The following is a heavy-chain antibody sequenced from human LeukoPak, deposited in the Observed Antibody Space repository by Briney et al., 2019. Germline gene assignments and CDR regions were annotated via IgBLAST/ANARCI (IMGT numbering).Heavy chain of an antibody. CDR2: INPNSGGT. J-gene: IGHJ4*02. D-gene: IGHD3-3*01. Sequence: EASVKVSCKASGYTFTGYYMHWVRQAPGQGLEWMGWINPNSGGTNYAQKFQGRVTMTRDTSISTAYMELSRLRSDDTAVYYCARPLYYDFWSGYYPAFDYWGQGTLVTVSS. V-gene: IGHV1-2*02. CDR1: GYTFTGYY. CDR3: ARPLYYDFWSGYYPAFDY.